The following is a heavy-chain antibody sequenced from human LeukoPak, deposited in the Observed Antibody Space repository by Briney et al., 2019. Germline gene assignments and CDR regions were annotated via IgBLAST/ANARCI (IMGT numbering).Heavy chain of an antibody. V-gene: IGHV3-30*18. D-gene: IGHD4-11*01. CDR3: AKGFRATTWLDY. CDR1: GFTFSSYG. J-gene: IGHJ4*02. CDR2: ISYDGSNK. Sequence: GGSLRLSCEASGFTFSSYGMHWVRQAPGKGLEWVAVISYDGSNKYYGDSVKGRFTISRDNSKSTQYLQMNSLRVEDTAVYYCAKGFRATTWLDYWGQGVLVTVSS.